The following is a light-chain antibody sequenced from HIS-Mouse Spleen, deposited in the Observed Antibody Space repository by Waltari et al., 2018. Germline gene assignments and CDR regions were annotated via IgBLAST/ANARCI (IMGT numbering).Light chain of an antibody. Sequence: EIVLTQSPATLSLSPGERATLPCRASQSVSSYLAWYQQKPGQAPRLLIYDASNRATGIPARFSGSGSGTDFTLTIGSLEPEDFAVYYCQQRSNYTFGQGTKLEIK. J-gene: IGKJ2*01. CDR3: QQRSNYT. V-gene: IGKV3-11*01. CDR1: QSVSSY. CDR2: DAS.